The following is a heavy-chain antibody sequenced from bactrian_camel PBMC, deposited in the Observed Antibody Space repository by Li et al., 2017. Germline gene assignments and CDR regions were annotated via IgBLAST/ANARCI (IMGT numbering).Heavy chain of an antibody. D-gene: IGHD2*01. CDR2: IFTSGGRT. CDR1: GNTYGTYC. CDR3: AADSEQWFGCSATSPANYDF. Sequence: HVQLVESGGGLVRPGGSLRLSCATSGNTYGTYCMGWFRQAPGKEREGVATIFTSGGRTYYADSVKGRFTISRDNAKYTVYLQMNNLKPEDTGVYTCAADSEQWFGCSATSPANYDFWGPGTQVTVS. V-gene: IGHV3S53*01. J-gene: IGHJ4*01.